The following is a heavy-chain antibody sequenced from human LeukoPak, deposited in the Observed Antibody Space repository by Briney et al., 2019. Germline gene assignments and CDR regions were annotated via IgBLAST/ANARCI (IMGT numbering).Heavy chain of an antibody. Sequence: PGGSLRLSCAASGLTFSSYGMRWVRQAPGKGLEWVAVIWYDGSNKYYADSVKGRFTISRDNSKNTLYLQMNSLRAEDTAVYYCARDRITGTTWFDPWGQGTLVTVSS. D-gene: IGHD1-7*01. CDR3: ARDRITGTTWFDP. CDR2: IWYDGSNK. V-gene: IGHV3-33*01. J-gene: IGHJ5*02. CDR1: GLTFSSYG.